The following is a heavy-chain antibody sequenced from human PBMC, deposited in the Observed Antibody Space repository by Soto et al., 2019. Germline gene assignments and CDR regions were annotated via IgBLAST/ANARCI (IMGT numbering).Heavy chain of an antibody. Sequence: SETLSLTCTVSGGSISSGGYYWSWIRQHPGKGLEWIGYIYYSGSTYYNPSLKSRVTISVDTSKNQFSLKLSSVTAADTAVYYCARGRDGAILDYWGQGTLVTVSS. V-gene: IGHV4-31*03. CDR3: ARGRDGAILDY. CDR2: IYYSGST. CDR1: GGSISSGGYY. J-gene: IGHJ4*02.